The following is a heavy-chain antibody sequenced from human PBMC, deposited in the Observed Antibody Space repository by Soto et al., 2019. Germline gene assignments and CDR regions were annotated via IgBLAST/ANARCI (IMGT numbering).Heavy chain of an antibody. CDR3: AREGTYYDILTGYPSPPSDAFDI. CDR1: GFTFGNHD. Sequence: GGSLRLSCAASGFTFGNHDMHWVRQAPGKGLEWVANIKQDGSEKYYVDSVKGRFTISRDNAKNSLYLQMNSLRAEDTAVYYCAREGTYYDILTGYPSPPSDAFDIWGQGTMVTVSS. J-gene: IGHJ3*02. CDR2: IKQDGSEK. V-gene: IGHV3-7*04. D-gene: IGHD3-9*01.